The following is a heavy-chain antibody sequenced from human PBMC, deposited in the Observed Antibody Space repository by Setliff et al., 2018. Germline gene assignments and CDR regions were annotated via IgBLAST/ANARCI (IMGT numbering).Heavy chain of an antibody. CDR3: SRLVRYCTRTGCQRASGEDY. CDR2: ISAYSGNT. D-gene: IGHD2-2*01. J-gene: IGHJ4*02. CDR1: GYTFTNYA. Sequence: ASVKVSCKASGYTFTNYAINWVRQAPGQGLEWVGWISAYSGNTYYAQKFQGRVTMTTDTSTATAYLELRSLRSDDTAVYYCSRLVRYCTRTGCQRASGEDYWGQGTLVTVSS. V-gene: IGHV1-18*01.